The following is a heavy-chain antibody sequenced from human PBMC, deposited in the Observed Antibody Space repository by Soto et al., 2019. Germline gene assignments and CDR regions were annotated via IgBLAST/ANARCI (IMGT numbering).Heavy chain of an antibody. Sequence: QVQVMESGGGVVQPGRSLRLSCAASGFPVSTYSMHWVRQAPGKGLECVALMSYDGSTKDYADSVKGRFTSSRDNSKNTLSLQMNSLTTEDTAVYYCVRCWGTGDGSYLGYNWFDPWGPGTLVTVSS. V-gene: IGHV3-30-3*01. CDR3: VRCWGTGDGSYLGYNWFDP. CDR1: GFPVSTYS. D-gene: IGHD1-1*01. J-gene: IGHJ5*02. CDR2: MSYDGSTK.